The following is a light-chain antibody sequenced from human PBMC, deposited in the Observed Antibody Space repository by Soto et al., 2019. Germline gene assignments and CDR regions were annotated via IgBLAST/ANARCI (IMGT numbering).Light chain of an antibody. V-gene: IGKV3-20*01. CDR2: GAS. CDR3: QQYEIAPKT. Sequence: EIVLTQSPGTLSLSPGERATLSCRASQSVVTNYLAWYQQKPGQAPRLLIYGASSRATGIPDRFSGSGSGTDFTLSISRLEPEDFAVYYCQQYEIAPKTCGQGTKVDIK. CDR1: QSVVTNY. J-gene: IGKJ1*01.